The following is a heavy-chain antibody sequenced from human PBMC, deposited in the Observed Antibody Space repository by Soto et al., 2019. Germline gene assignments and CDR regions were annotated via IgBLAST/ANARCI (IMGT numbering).Heavy chain of an antibody. Sequence: ASVKVSCKASGYTFTSYYMHWVRQAPGQGLEWMGIINPSGGSTSYAQKFQGRVTMTRDTSTSTVYMELSSLRSEDTAVYYCARESRYCSGGSCYFLPGIDYWGQGALVNVSS. CDR1: GYTFTSYY. J-gene: IGHJ4*02. CDR2: INPSGGST. V-gene: IGHV1-46*01. CDR3: ARESRYCSGGSCYFLPGIDY. D-gene: IGHD2-15*01.